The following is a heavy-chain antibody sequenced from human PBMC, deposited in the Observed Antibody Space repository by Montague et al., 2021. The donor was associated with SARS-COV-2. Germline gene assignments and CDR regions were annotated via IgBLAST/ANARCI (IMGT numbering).Heavy chain of an antibody. V-gene: IGHV6-1*01. CDR3: ARDDPYCTNGVCYTGNWFDP. J-gene: IGHJ5*02. D-gene: IGHD2-8*01. CDR2: TYYRSKWYN. Sequence: CAISGDSVSSNNAAWNSNRQSPSRGLELLGMTYYRSKWYNDYAVSVKGRITINPDTSKNQFSLQLNSVTPEDTAVYYCARDDPYCTNGVCYTGNWFDPWGQGTLVTVSS. CDR1: GDSVSSNNAA.